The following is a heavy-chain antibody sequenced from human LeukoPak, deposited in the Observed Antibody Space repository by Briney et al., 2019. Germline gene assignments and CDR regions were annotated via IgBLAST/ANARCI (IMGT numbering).Heavy chain of an antibody. V-gene: IGHV3-11*01. CDR2: ISSSGSTI. CDR1: GGSISSYY. J-gene: IGHJ3*02. Sequence: PSETLSLTCTVSGGSISSYYWSWIRQPPGKGLEWVSYISSSGSTIYYADSVKGRFTISRDNAKNSLYLQMNSLRAEDTAVYYCARDPPTDAFDIWGQGTMVTVSS. CDR3: ARDPPTDAFDI.